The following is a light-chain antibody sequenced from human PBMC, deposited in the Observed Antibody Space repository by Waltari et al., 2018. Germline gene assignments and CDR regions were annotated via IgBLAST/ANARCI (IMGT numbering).Light chain of an antibody. Sequence: QSALTQPASVSGSPGQSITIPCTGTSSDVGGHNHVSWYQQHPRQAPKLLIYDVSKWPSGVSDRFSGSKSGNTASLTISGLQADDEADYYCNSYTSSTTWVFGGGTRVTVL. J-gene: IGLJ3*02. V-gene: IGLV2-14*03. CDR3: NSYTSSTTWV. CDR1: SSDVGGHNH. CDR2: DVS.